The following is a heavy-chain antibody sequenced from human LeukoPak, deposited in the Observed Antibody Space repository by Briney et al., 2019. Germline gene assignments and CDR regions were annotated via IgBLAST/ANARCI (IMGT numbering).Heavy chain of an antibody. CDR1: GGSISSYY. Sequence: SETLSLTCTVSGGSISSYYWSWIRQPPGKGLEWIGYIYYSGSTNYNPSLKSRVTISVDTSKNQFSLKLSSVTAADTAVYYCARRATYYDILTGYYPHYYFDYWGQGTLVTVSS. V-gene: IGHV4-59*12. J-gene: IGHJ4*02. CDR2: IYYSGST. CDR3: ARRATYYDILTGYYPHYYFDY. D-gene: IGHD3-9*01.